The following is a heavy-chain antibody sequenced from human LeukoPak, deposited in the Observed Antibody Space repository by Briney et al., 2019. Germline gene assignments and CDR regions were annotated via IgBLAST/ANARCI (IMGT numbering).Heavy chain of an antibody. D-gene: IGHD3-22*01. CDR2: ISGSGGST. V-gene: IGHV3-23*01. CDR1: GFTFSSYA. CDR3: AKGPYYYDSSAYHYGAFDI. Sequence: GGSLRLSCAASGFTFSSYAMSWVRQAPGKGLEWVSTISGSGGSTYHADSVKGRFTISRDNPKNTLYLQMNSLRAEDTAVYYCAKGPYYYDSSAYHYGAFDIWGQGTMVTVSS. J-gene: IGHJ3*02.